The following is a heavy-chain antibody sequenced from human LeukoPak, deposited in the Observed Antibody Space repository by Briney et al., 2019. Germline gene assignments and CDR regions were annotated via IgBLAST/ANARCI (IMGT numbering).Heavy chain of an antibody. V-gene: IGHV3-23*01. CDR1: GFTFTTYA. D-gene: IGHD6-13*01. Sequence: GGSLRLSCAASGFTFTTYAMSWVRQAPGKGLEWVSAISGSGGSTYYADSVKGRFTISRDNSKNTLYLQMNSLRAEDTAVYYCAKDRATFSSSCDYWGQGTLVTVSS. CDR2: ISGSGGST. CDR3: AKDRATFSSSCDY. J-gene: IGHJ4*02.